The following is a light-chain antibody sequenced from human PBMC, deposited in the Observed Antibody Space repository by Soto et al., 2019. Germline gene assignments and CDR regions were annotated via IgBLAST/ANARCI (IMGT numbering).Light chain of an antibody. Sequence: QSALTQPPSASGSLGQSVTISCTRTSSDIGTYDYVSWYQQHPGRAPKLIIFEVSKRPLGVPDRFSGSKSGNTASLIVSGLQPDDEAEYHCTSYTGDDFTFVFGTGTKLTVL. V-gene: IGLV2-8*01. CDR3: TSYTGDDFTFV. CDR2: EVS. CDR1: SSDIGTYDY. J-gene: IGLJ1*01.